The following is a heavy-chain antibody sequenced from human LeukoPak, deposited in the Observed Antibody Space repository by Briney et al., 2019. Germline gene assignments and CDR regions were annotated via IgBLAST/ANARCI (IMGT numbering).Heavy chain of an antibody. V-gene: IGHV4-34*01. J-gene: IGHJ6*02. Sequence: SETLSLTCAVYGGSFSGYYWSWIRQPPGKGLERIGEINHSGSTNYNPSLKSRVTISVDTSKNQFSLKLSSVTAADTAVYYCARDPDPTYYYYYGMDVWGQGTTVTVSS. CDR1: GGSFSGYY. CDR2: INHSGST. CDR3: ARDPDPTYYYYYGMDV.